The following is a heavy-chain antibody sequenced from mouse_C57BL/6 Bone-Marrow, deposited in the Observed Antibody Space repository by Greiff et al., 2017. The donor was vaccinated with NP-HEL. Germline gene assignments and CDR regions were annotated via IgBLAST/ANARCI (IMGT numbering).Heavy chain of an antibody. CDR3: ARPQLGRGYFDY. J-gene: IGHJ2*01. CDR1: GFTFTDYY. CDR2: IRNKANGYTT. V-gene: IGHV7-3*01. D-gene: IGHD4-1*02. Sequence: EVKLVESGGGLVQPGGSLSLSCAASGFTFTDYYMSWVRQPPGKALEWLGFIRNKANGYTTEYSASVKGRFTISRDNSQSILYLQMNALRAEDSATYYCARPQLGRGYFDYWGQGTTLTVSS.